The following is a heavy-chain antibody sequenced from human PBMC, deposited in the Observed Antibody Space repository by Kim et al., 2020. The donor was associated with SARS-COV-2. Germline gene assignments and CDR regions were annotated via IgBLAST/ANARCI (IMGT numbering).Heavy chain of an antibody. CDR1: GYTFTGYY. D-gene: IGHD7-27*01. J-gene: IGHJ6*02. CDR3: ARDLGPGLYYYYGMDV. CDR2: INPNSGGT. Sequence: ASVKVSCKASGYTFTGYYMHWVRQAPGQGLEWMGRINPNSGGTNYAQKFQGRVTMTRDTSISTAYMELSRLRSDDTAVYYCARDLGPGLYYYYGMDVWGQGTTVTVSS. V-gene: IGHV1-2*06.